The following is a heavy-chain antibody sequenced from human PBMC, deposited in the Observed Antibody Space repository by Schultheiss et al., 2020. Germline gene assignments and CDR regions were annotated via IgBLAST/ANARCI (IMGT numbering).Heavy chain of an antibody. D-gene: IGHD6-13*01. CDR3: VKEKFTAGSSWYSDF. CDR1: GYTFTSYG. CDR2: IIPILGIA. J-gene: IGHJ4*02. V-gene: IGHV1-69*04. Sequence: AVKVSCKASGYTFTSYGISWVRQAPGQGLEWMGRIIPILGIANYAQKFQGRVTITADKSTSTAYMELSSLRSEDTAVFYCVKEKFTAGSSWYSDFWGQGTLVTVSS.